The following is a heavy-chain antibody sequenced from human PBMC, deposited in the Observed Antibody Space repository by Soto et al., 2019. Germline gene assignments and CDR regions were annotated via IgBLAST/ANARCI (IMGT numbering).Heavy chain of an antibody. V-gene: IGHV1-69*13. J-gene: IGHJ5*02. CDR2: VIPLFGAA. CDR3: AREQNDPYDASGYYFNWFDP. D-gene: IGHD3-22*01. Sequence: SVKVACKASGGPFYNYGINWVRRAPGQGLEWMGGVIPLFGAANYAQKFQGRVTITADASTSVVYMKLSSLRSEDTAVYYCAREQNDPYDASGYYFNWFDPWGQGTLVTVSS. CDR1: GGPFYNYG.